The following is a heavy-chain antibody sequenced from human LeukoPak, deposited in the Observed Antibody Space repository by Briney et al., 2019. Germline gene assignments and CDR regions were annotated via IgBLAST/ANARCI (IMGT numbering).Heavy chain of an antibody. J-gene: IGHJ3*02. CDR3: AEPYGGNSGDAFDI. V-gene: IGHV1-69*02. CDR1: GGTFSSYT. D-gene: IGHD4-23*01. CDR2: IIPILGIA. Sequence: ASVKVSCKASGGTFSSYTISWVRQAPGQGLEWMGRIIPILGIANYAQRFQGRVTITADKSTSTAYMELSSLRSEDTAVYHCAEPYGGNSGDAFDIWGQGTMVTVSS.